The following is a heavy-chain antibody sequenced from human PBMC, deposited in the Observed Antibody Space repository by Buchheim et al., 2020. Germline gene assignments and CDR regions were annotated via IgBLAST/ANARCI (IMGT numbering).Heavy chain of an antibody. J-gene: IGHJ4*02. CDR3: ARVGCRTIFGVAILNSGFDY. V-gene: IGHV3-48*03. CDR1: VFTFSSYE. D-gene: IGHD3-3*01. CDR2: ISSSGSTI. Sequence: EVQLVESGGGLVQPGGSLRLSCVASVFTFSSYEMNWVRQAPGKGLEWVSYISSSGSTIYYADSVKGRFTLSRDNAKNSLYLRMNSLRAEDTAVYYCARVGCRTIFGVAILNSGFDYWGQGTL.